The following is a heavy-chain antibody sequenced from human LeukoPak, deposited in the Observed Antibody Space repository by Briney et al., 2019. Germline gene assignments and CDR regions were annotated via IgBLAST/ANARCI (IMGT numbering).Heavy chain of an antibody. J-gene: IGHJ3*02. CDR1: GGSISSSSYY. CDR2: IYYSGST. CDR3: ARDQRPGSGYYVTDAFDI. V-gene: IGHV4-39*07. D-gene: IGHD3-22*01. Sequence: PSETLSLTCTVSGGSISSSSYYWGWIRQPPGKGLEWIGSIYYSGSTYYNPSLKSRVTISVDTSKNQFSLKLSSVTAADTAVYYCARDQRPGSGYYVTDAFDIWGQGTMVTVSS.